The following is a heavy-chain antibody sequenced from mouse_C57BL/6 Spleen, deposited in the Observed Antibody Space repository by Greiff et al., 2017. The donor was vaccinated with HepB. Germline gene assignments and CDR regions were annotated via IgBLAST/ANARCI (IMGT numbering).Heavy chain of an antibody. CDR2: IYPGNSDT. Sequence: EVQLQQSGTVLARPGASVKMSCKTSGYTFTSYWMHWVKQRPGQGLEWIGAIYPGNSDTSYNQKFKGKAKLTAVTSASTAYMELSSLTNEASAVYYRTRSGSSGWSFDYWGQGTTLTVSS. CDR3: TRSGSSGWSFDY. CDR1: GYTFTSYW. J-gene: IGHJ2*01. V-gene: IGHV1-5*01. D-gene: IGHD3-2*02.